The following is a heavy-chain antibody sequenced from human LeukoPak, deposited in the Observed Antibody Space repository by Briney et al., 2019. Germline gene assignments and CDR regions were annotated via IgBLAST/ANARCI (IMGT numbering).Heavy chain of an antibody. D-gene: IGHD6-13*01. CDR2: ISDSSAM. CDR3: ARDYPYSSSWYFDY. J-gene: IGHJ4*02. CDR1: GFTFSTYS. Sequence: GGSLRLSCAASGFTFSTYSMKWVRQAPGKGLEWVSYISDSSAMYYADSVRGRFTISRENDKNSLFLQMNSLRAEDTAVYYCARDYPYSSSWYFDYWGQGTLVTVSS. V-gene: IGHV3-48*01.